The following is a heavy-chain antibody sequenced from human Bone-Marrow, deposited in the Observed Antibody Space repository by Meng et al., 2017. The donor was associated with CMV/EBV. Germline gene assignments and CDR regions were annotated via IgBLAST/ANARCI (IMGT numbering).Heavy chain of an antibody. CDR3: AVVYDSSGYQGSGSSDY. V-gene: IGHV3-30*04. J-gene: IGHJ4*02. CDR1: GFTFSSYA. CDR2: ISYDGSNK. Sequence: GGSLRLSCAASGFTFSSYAMHWVRQAPGKGLEWVAVISYDGSNKYYADSVKGRFTISRDNSKNTLYLQMNSLRAEDTAVYYCAVVYDSSGYQGSGSSDYWGQGTLVTVSS. D-gene: IGHD3-22*01.